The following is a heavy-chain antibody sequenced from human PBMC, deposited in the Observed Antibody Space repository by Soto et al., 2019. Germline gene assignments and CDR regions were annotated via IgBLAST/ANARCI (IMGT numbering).Heavy chain of an antibody. CDR2: ISYDGSNK. CDR1: GFTFSSYG. CDR3: AKDMNCSSTSCSPSYYYYGMDV. Sequence: GGSLRLSCAASGFTFSSYGMHWVRQAPGKGLEWVAVISYDGSNKYYADSVKGRFTISRDNSKNTLYLQMNSLRAEDTAVYYCAKDMNCSSTSCSPSYYYYGMDVWGQGTTVTV. V-gene: IGHV3-30*18. D-gene: IGHD2-2*01. J-gene: IGHJ6*02.